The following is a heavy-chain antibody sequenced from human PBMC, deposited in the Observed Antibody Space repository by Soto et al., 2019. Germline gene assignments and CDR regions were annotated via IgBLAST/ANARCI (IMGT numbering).Heavy chain of an antibody. D-gene: IGHD2-2*01. V-gene: IGHV3-15*01. Sequence: EVQLVESGGGLVKPGGSLRLSCAASGFTFTNAWMSWVRQGPGKGLEWVGRIRGKTAGGTIDYAAGVKGRFAISRDDSKNTLYLQMNSLKTEDSAVYYCTKVGPVAEELDYWGQGTLVTVSS. CDR2: IRGKTAGGTI. CDR1: GFTFTNAW. J-gene: IGHJ4*02. CDR3: TKVGPVAEELDY.